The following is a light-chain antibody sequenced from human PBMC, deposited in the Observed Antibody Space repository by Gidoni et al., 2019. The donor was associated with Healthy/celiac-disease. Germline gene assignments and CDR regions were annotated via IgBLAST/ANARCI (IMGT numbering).Light chain of an antibody. J-gene: IGKJ1*01. V-gene: IGKV3-20*01. CDR3: QQYGSSPRT. Sequence: EIVLTQSPGTLSLSPGERATLSCRASQSVSSSYLAWYQQKPGQAPRLLIYGASSRATGNPGRFSGSGSGTDFTLTISRLEPEDFAVYYCQQYGSSPRTFGQGTKVEIK. CDR2: GAS. CDR1: QSVSSSY.